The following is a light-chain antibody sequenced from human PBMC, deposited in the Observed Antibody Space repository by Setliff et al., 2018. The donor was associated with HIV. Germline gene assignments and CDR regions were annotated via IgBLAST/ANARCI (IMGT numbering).Light chain of an antibody. V-gene: IGLV2-14*01. J-gene: IGLJ3*02. CDR1: SSDVGGYSY. CDR2: EVR. Sequence: QSALTQPASVSGSPGQSITISCTGTSSDVGGYSYVSWYQQHPGKAPKLIIYEVRNRPSGVSNRFSGSKSGNTASLTISGLQAEDEADYYCASYTSSSAVVFGGGTKVTVL. CDR3: ASYTSSSAVV.